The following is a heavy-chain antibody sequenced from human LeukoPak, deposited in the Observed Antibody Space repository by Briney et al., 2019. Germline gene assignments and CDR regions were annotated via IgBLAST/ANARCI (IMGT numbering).Heavy chain of an antibody. D-gene: IGHD2-15*01. J-gene: IGHJ4*02. CDR3: ARGSSTQRQTPLDY. CDR1: GYTFNKYA. Sequence: ASVKVSCKASGYTFNKYAMNWVRQAPGQGLEWMGWINTNTGNPTYAQGFTGRFVFSLDTSVSTAYLQISSLKAEDTAVYYCARGSSTQRQTPLDYWGQGTLVIVSS. CDR2: INTNTGNP. V-gene: IGHV7-4-1*02.